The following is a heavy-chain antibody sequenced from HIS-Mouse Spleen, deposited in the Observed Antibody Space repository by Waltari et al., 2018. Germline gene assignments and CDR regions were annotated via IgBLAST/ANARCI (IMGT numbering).Heavy chain of an antibody. J-gene: IGHJ2*01. D-gene: IGHD6-13*01. CDR2: RYYSGST. V-gene: IGHV4-39*07. CDR3: AREIPYSSSWYDWYFDL. CDR1: GGSISSSSYY. Sequence: QLQLQESGPGLVKPSETLSLTCTVSGGSISSSSYYRGWIRPPPGKGLEWIGSRYYSGSTYYNPSLKSRVTISVDTSKNQFSLKLSSVTAADTAVYYCAREIPYSSSWYDWYFDLWGRGTLVTVSS.